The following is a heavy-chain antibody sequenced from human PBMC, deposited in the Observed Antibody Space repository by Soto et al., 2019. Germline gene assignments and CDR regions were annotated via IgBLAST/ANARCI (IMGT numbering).Heavy chain of an antibody. CDR1: GGSISSGSYY. V-gene: IGHV4-39*01. Sequence: QLQLQESGPGLVKPSETLSLTCTVSGGSISSGSYYWGWIRQPPGKGLEWIGSIYYSGSTYYNPSLKSRVTISVDTSKNQFSLKLSSVTAADTAVYYCARLPWFGASGSWYFDYWGQGALVTVSS. CDR3: ARLPWFGASGSWYFDY. CDR2: IYYSGST. J-gene: IGHJ4*02. D-gene: IGHD3-10*01.